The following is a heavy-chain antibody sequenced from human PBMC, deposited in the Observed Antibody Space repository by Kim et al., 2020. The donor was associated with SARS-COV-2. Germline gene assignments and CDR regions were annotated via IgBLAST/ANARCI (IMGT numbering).Heavy chain of an antibody. CDR2: ISYDGSNK. D-gene: IGHD6-13*01. CDR3: AKAEQRSSSWYNYYYGMDV. J-gene: IGHJ6*02. Sequence: GGSLRLSCAASGFTFSSYGMHWVRQAPGKGLEWVAVISYDGSNKYYADSVKGRFTISRDNSKNTLYLQMNSLRAEDTAVYYCAKAEQRSSSWYNYYYGMDVWGQGTTVTVSS. V-gene: IGHV3-30*18. CDR1: GFTFSSYG.